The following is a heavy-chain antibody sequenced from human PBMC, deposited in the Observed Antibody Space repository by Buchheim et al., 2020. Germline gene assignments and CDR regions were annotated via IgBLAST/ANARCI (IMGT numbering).Heavy chain of an antibody. CDR1: GFTFSSYA. V-gene: IGHV3-30-3*01. J-gene: IGHJ4*02. CDR2: ISYDGSNK. D-gene: IGHD4-17*01. Sequence: QVQLEESGGGVVQPGRSLRLSCAASGFTFSSYAMHWVRQAPGKGLEWVAVISYDGSNKFYADSVKGRVTISRDYSKNTLYLQMNSLRAEDTAVYYCAPRGSTTVNYWGQGTL. CDR3: APRGSTTVNY.